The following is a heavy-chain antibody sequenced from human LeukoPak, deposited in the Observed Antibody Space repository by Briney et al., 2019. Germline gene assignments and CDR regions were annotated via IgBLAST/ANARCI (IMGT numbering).Heavy chain of an antibody. CDR1: GFTFSSYS. V-gene: IGHV3-48*02. CDR2: ISSSSSTI. CDR3: ARDRGYGDYVCAVDI. J-gene: IGHJ3*02. Sequence: PGGSLRLSCAASGFTFSSYSMNWVRQAPGKGLEWVSHISSSSSTIYYADSVKGRFTISRDNAKNSLYLQMNSLRDEDTAVYYCARDRGYGDYVCAVDIWGQGTMVTVSS. D-gene: IGHD4-17*01.